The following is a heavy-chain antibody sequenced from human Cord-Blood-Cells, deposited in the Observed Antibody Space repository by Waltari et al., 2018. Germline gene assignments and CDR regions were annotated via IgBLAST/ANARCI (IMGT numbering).Heavy chain of an antibody. CDR1: GCSISSSSYY. CDR2: IYYSGST. J-gene: IGHJ4*02. D-gene: IGHD6-19*01. Sequence: QLQLQESGPGLVKPSETLSLTCTVSGCSISSSSYYWGWTRQPPGKGLEWNGSIYYSGSTYYNPSLKSRVTISVDTSKNQFSLKLSSVTAADTAVYYCARISGSGWYFDCWGQGTLVTVSS. CDR3: ARISGSGWYFDC. V-gene: IGHV4-39*01.